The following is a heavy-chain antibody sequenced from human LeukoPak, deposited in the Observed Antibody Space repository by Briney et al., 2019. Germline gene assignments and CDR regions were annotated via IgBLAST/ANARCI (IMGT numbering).Heavy chain of an antibody. CDR2: MNPNSGGT. CDR1: GYTFTDYY. Sequence: GASVKVSCKASGYTFTDYYIHWVRQAPGQGLERMGWMNPNSGGTNYAQKFQGRVTMTRDTSIATTYMDLGSLISDDTAVYYCARGHDNTGYNYFDYWGQGTLVTVSS. D-gene: IGHD3-9*01. V-gene: IGHV1-2*02. CDR3: ARGHDNTGYNYFDY. J-gene: IGHJ4*02.